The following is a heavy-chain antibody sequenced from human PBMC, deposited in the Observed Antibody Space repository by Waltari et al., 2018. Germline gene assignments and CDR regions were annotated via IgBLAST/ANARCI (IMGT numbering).Heavy chain of an antibody. CDR2: IIPISGTA. J-gene: IGHJ5*02. V-gene: IGHV1-69*01. Sequence: QVQLVQSGAEVKNPGSTLKVSCKTSGGAFSTYAISWVRQAPGQGLEWMGIIPISGTADYSQKFQGRITITADESTSTAYMELSGPKSDDTAVYYCATFGGNSNWFDPWGQGTLVTVSS. D-gene: IGHD1-7*01. CDR3: ATFGGNSNWFDP. CDR1: GGAFSTYA.